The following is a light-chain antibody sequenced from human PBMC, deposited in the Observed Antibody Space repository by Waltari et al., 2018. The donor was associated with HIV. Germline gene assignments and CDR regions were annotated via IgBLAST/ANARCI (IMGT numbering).Light chain of an antibody. CDR2: DVT. CDR1: SSDVGGFNY. J-gene: IGLJ2*01. V-gene: IGLV2-11*01. Sequence: QSALTQPRSVSGSPGQSVTISCTGTSSDVGGFNYVSWYQQYPGRAPKLMIYDVTKRPSGVPNRFSGSKSGNTASLTISGLQAEDEADYYYSSYTASIAVLFGGGTKLTVL. CDR3: SSYTASIAVL.